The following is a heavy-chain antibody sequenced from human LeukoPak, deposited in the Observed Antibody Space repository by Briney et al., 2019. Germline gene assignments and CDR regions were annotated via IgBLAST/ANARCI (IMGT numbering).Heavy chain of an antibody. Sequence: GESLKISCQGSGYSFTSYWIGWVRQMPGKGLEWMGIIYPGDSDTRYSPSFQGQVTISADKSISTAYLQWSSLKASDTAMYYCARSSNYYDSSGYPFDYWGQGTLVTVSS. V-gene: IGHV5-51*01. CDR2: IYPGDSDT. J-gene: IGHJ4*02. CDR1: GYSFTSYW. CDR3: ARSSNYYDSSGYPFDY. D-gene: IGHD3-22*01.